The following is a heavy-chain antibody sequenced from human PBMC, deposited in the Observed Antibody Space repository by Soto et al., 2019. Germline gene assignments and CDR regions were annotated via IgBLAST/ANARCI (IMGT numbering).Heavy chain of an antibody. CDR3: PRASLHYPLSRRYHSFGWLDP. Sequence: PSETLSLTCAVSGGPISSGGYSWSWIRQPPGKGLEWIGYIYHSGSTYYNPSLKSRVTISVDRSKNQFSLKLSSVTAADTAVYYRPRASLHYPLSRRYHSFGWLDPWGQGTLVTVSS. V-gene: IGHV4-30-2*01. CDR1: GGPISSGGYS. J-gene: IGHJ5*02. D-gene: IGHD2-2*01. CDR2: IYHSGST.